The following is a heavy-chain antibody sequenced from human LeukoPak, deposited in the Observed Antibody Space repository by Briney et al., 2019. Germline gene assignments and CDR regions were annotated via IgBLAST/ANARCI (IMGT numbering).Heavy chain of an antibody. V-gene: IGHV3-7*01. CDR2: INQDGSET. CDR1: GFAFSGYW. CDR3: ARMGSSSSSY. Sequence: GGSLRLSCAAPGFAFSGYWMSWVRQAPGKGLEWVANINQDGSETYYVDSVKGRFTISRDNTKNSLYLQMNSLRAEDTAVYYCARMGSSSSSYWGQGTLATVSS. J-gene: IGHJ4*02. D-gene: IGHD6-6*01.